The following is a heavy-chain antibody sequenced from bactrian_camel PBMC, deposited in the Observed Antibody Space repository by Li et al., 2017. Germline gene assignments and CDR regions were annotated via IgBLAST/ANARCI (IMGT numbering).Heavy chain of an antibody. D-gene: IGHD2*01. CDR2: IDREGAA. Sequence: VQLVESGGGSVQAGGSLRLSCAASGYTFGDYCMAWFRQRPGQEREGVAGIDREGAASYADSVKGRFTISRDNAKNTMYLQMNSLKTEDTAVYYCATDTRPDWASTFAYWGQGTQVTVS. J-gene: IGHJ6*01. V-gene: IGHV3S42*01. CDR3: ATDTRPDWASTFAY. CDR1: GYTFGDYC.